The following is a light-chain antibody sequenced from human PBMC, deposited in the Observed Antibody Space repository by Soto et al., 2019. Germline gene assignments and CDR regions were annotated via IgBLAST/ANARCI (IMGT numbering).Light chain of an antibody. Sequence: EIVLTQSPATLSLCPGERATLSCRASQSVSSYLAWYQQKPGQAPRLLIYDASNRATGIPARFSGSGSGTDFTLTISSLEPADFAVYYCQQRSNFFGPGTKVDIK. J-gene: IGKJ3*01. CDR3: QQRSNF. V-gene: IGKV3-11*01. CDR1: QSVSSY. CDR2: DAS.